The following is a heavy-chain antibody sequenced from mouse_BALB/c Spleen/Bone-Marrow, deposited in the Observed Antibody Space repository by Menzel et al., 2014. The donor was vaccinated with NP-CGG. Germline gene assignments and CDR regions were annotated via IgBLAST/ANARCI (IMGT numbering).Heavy chain of an antibody. J-gene: IGHJ2*01. CDR1: GYSITSDYA. CDR2: INYSGST. V-gene: IGHV3-2*02. Sequence: DVKLVESGPGLVKPSQSLSLTCTVTGYSITSDYAWNWIRQFPGNKLEWMGYINYSGSTSYNPSLKSRISITRDTSKNQFFLQLNSVTTEDTATYYCTRLYYYGSSYFDYWGQGTTLTVSS. D-gene: IGHD1-1*01. CDR3: TRLYYYGSSYFDY.